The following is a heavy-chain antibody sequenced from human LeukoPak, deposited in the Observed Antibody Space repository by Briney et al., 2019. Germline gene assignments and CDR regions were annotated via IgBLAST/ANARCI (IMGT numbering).Heavy chain of an antibody. D-gene: IGHD5-18*01. Sequence: GGSLRLSCAASGFTFSSYAMSWVRQAPGKGLEWVSAIGGSGGSTYYADSVKGRFTISRDNSKNTLYLQMNSLRAEDTAVYYCAKPFRRGYSYGLGFDYWGQGTLVTVSS. V-gene: IGHV3-23*01. J-gene: IGHJ4*02. CDR2: IGGSGGST. CDR1: GFTFSSYA. CDR3: AKPFRRGYSYGLGFDY.